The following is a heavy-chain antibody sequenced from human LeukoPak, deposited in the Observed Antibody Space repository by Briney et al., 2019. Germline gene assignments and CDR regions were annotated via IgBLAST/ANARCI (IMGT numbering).Heavy chain of an antibody. V-gene: IGHV3-48*03. CDR3: ARGPRDPTEYCSGGRCAPTYDV. J-gene: IGHJ4*02. Sequence: GGSLRLSCAASGFTFSNYEMNWVRQAPGKGLEWVSYISSSGSYIHYADSVKGRFTISRDNTKNSLYLQMNSLRAEDTAVYYCARGPRDPTEYCSGGRCAPTYDVWGQGILVTVSS. CDR2: ISSSGSYI. CDR1: GFTFSNYE. D-gene: IGHD2-15*01.